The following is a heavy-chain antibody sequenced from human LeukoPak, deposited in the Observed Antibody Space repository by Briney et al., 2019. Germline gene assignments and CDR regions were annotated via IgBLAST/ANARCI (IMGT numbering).Heavy chain of an antibody. D-gene: IGHD3-22*01. J-gene: IGHJ4*02. V-gene: IGHV4-61*02. CDR1: GGSISSGSYY. Sequence: SETLSLTCTVSGGSISSGSYYWSWIRQPAGKGLEWIGRIYTSGSTNYNPSLKSRVTISVDTSQNQFSLTLSSVTAADPAAYYCARGAHDSSCYYYEFVFYFDYWGQGTLVTVSS. CDR2: IYTSGST. CDR3: ARGAHDSSCYYYEFVFYFDY.